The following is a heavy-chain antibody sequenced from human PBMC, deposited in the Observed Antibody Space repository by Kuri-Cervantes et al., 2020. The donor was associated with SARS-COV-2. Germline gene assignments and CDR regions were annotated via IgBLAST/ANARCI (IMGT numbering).Heavy chain of an antibody. CDR1: GFTFSDHY. J-gene: IGHJ2*01. Sequence: GESLKISCAASGFTFSDHYMDWVRQAPGKGLEWVGRTRNKANSYTTEYAASVKGRFTISRDDSKNSLYLQMNSLKTEDTAVYYCARDWAAAGSGDMWYFDLWGRGTPVTVSS. CDR2: TRNKANSYTT. D-gene: IGHD6-13*01. V-gene: IGHV3-72*01. CDR3: ARDWAAAGSGDMWYFDL.